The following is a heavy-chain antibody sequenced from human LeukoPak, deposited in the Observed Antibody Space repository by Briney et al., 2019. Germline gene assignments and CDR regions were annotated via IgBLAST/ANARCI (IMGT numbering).Heavy chain of an antibody. CDR1: VGSLSRGDYY. CDR2: IYYSGRP. J-gene: IGHJ3*02. Sequence: SQTLSLTCTVSVGSLSRGDYYWSWIRQPPGKGLEWIGYIYYSGRPYYNPSLKSRVTISVDTSTNQFSLKLSSVTAADTAVYYCAGDILSPDAFDIWGQRTMVTVSS. V-gene: IGHV4-30-4*08. D-gene: IGHD3-9*01. CDR3: AGDILSPDAFDI.